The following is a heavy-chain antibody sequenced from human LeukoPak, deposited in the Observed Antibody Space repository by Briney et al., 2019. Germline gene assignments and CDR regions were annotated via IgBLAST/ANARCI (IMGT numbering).Heavy chain of an antibody. D-gene: IGHD6-6*01. J-gene: IGHJ3*02. CDR2: IKSDGSST. CDR1: GFTFSSYW. Sequence: GGSLRLSCAASGFTFSSYWMHWVRQAPGKGLVWVSRIKSDGSSTSYADSVKGRFTISRDNPKNTLYLQMNSLRARDTAVNYCARRSAARDAFDIWGQGTMVTGSS. CDR3: ARRSAARDAFDI. V-gene: IGHV3-74*01.